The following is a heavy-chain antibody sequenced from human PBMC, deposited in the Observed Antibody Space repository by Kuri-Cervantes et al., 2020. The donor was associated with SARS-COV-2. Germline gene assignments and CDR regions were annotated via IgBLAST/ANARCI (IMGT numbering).Heavy chain of an antibody. Sequence: GGSLRLSCAASGFTFSNYAMHWVRQAPGKGLEWVAVISYDGSNKYYADSVKGRFTISRDNSKNTLYLQMNSLRAEDTVVYYCARDGVGGYCSGGSCYEDDAFDIWGQGTMVTVSS. J-gene: IGHJ3*02. D-gene: IGHD2-15*01. CDR1: GFTFSNYA. CDR3: ARDGVGGYCSGGSCYEDDAFDI. V-gene: IGHV3-30-3*01. CDR2: ISYDGSNK.